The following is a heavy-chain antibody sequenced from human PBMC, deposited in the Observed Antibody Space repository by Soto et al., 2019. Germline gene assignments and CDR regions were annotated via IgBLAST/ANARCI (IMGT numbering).Heavy chain of an antibody. Sequence: SGGSLRLSCAASGFTFSSYSMNWVRQAPGKGLEWVSSISSSSSYIYYADSVKGRFTISRDNAKNSLYLQMNSLRAEDTAVYYCARHGLGYCTNGVCYPIDYWGQGTLVTVPS. CDR2: ISSSSSYI. CDR1: GFTFSSYS. V-gene: IGHV3-21*01. D-gene: IGHD2-8*01. J-gene: IGHJ4*02. CDR3: ARHGLGYCTNGVCYPIDY.